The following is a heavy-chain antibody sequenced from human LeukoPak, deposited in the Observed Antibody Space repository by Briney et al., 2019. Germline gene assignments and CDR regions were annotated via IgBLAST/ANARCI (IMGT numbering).Heavy chain of an antibody. V-gene: IGHV1-8*01. CDR1: GYTFTSHD. CDR3: AREGGHCSGGSCYYWFDP. J-gene: IGHJ5*02. Sequence: ASVKVSCKASGYTFTSHDINWVRQATGQGLEWMGWMNPNSGNTGYAQKFQGRVTMTRNTSISTAYMELGSLTSEDTAVYYCAREGGHCSGGSCYYWFDPWGQGTLVTVSS. D-gene: IGHD2-15*01. CDR2: MNPNSGNT.